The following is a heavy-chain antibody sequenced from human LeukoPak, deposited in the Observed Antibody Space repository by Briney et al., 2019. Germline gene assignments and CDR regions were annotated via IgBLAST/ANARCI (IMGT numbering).Heavy chain of an antibody. J-gene: IGHJ4*02. CDR2: IAHDGTT. D-gene: IGHD1-26*01. Sequence: PSETLSLTCGVSGGSIDITNYWSWVRQAPGKGLEWIGEIAHDGTTNYNPSLRSRVAMSFDRANNQFFLSLTSVTAADTAVYYCTREDRPYCPFAYWGQGVLVTVSS. CDR1: GGSIDITNY. CDR3: TREDRPYCPFAY. V-gene: IGHV4-4*02.